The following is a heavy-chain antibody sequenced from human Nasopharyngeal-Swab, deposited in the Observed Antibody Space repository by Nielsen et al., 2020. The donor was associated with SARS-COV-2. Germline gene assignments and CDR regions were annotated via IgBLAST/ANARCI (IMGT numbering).Heavy chain of an antibody. CDR1: GFTVSSNY. V-gene: IGHV3-53*04. D-gene: IGHD3-10*01. CDR3: ARSAMVRGPGMDV. J-gene: IGHJ6*02. CDR2: IYSGGST. Sequence: GESLKISCAASGFTVSSNYMSWVRQAPGKGLEWVSVIYSGGSTYYADSVKGRFTISRHNSKNTLHLQMNSLRAEDTAVYYCARSAMVRGPGMDVWGQGTTVTVSS.